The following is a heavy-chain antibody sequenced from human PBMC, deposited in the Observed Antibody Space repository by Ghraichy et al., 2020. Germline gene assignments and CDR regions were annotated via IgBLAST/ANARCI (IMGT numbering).Heavy chain of an antibody. Sequence: GGSLRLSCIGSGFTFSNYGMRWVRQAPGTGLECVSTLSGGGQSTFYADSVKGRFSISRDNSKNTLYLQMNSLRAEDTAVYYCAKVNDGSGSYFPYFYYWGQGTLVTVSS. CDR3: AKVNDGSGSYFPYFYY. V-gene: IGHV3-23*01. CDR2: LSGGGQST. D-gene: IGHD3-10*01. CDR1: GFTFSNYG. J-gene: IGHJ4*02.